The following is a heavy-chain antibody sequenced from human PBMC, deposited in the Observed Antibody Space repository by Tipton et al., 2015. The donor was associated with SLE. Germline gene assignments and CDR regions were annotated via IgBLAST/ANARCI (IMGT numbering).Heavy chain of an antibody. CDR2: IYSDGRT. Sequence: GSLRLSCAASGFIVSSNYMSWVRQAPGKGLEWVSVIYSDGRTFYADSVRGRITASTDNSKNTVYLQMNSLRNDDTAVYYCARHYYYDSWFDPWGQGTLVTVSS. V-gene: IGHV3-53*05. CDR1: GFIVSSNY. J-gene: IGHJ5*02. D-gene: IGHD3-22*01. CDR3: ARHYYYDSWFDP.